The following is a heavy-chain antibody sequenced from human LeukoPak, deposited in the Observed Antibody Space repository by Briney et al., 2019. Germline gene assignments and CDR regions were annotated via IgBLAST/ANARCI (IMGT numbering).Heavy chain of an antibody. CDR2: IIPIFGTA. CDR3: ARGPGYCSSTSCRVGNWFDP. D-gene: IGHD2-2*01. J-gene: IGHJ5*02. V-gene: IGHV1-69*13. Sequence: GASVKVSCKASGYTFTSYGISWVRQAPGQGLEWMGGIIPIFGTANYAQKFQGRVTITADESTSTAYMELSSLRSEDTAVYYCARGPGYCSSTSCRVGNWFDPWGQGTLVTVSS. CDR1: GYTFTSYG.